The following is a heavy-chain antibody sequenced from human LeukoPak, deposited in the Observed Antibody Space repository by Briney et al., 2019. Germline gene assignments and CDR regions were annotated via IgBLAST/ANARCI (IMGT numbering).Heavy chain of an antibody. CDR1: GGSISSGGYY. CDR2: IYYSGST. D-gene: IGHD2-21*02. CDR3: ARGPALPDFYYYYYMDV. V-gene: IGHV4-31*03. Sequence: PSQTLSLTCTVSGGSISSGGYYWSWIRQHPGKGLEWIGYIYYSGSTYYNPSLKSRVTISVDTSKNQFSLKLSSVTAADTAVYYCARGPALPDFYYYYYMDVWGKGTTVTVSS. J-gene: IGHJ6*03.